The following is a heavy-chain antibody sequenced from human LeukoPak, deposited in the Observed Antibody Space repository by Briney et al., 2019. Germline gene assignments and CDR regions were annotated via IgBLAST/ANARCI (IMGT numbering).Heavy chain of an antibody. CDR2: ISSSSSYI. J-gene: IGHJ3*02. CDR1: GFTFSSYS. CDR3: ARDSDCSSTSCYVKPGAFDI. V-gene: IGHV3-21*01. D-gene: IGHD2-2*01. Sequence: GGSLRLSCAASGFTFSSYSMNWVRQAPGKGLEWVSSISSSSSYIYYADSVKGRFTISRDNAKNSLYLQMNSLRAEDTAVYYCARDSDCSSTSCYVKPGAFDIWGQGTMVTVSS.